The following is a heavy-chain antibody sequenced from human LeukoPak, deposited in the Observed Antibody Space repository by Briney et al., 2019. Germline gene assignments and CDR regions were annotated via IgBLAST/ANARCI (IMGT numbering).Heavy chain of an antibody. D-gene: IGHD5-24*01. J-gene: IGHJ5*02. V-gene: IGHV4-59*01. CDR3: ASGRDVYGDNWFDP. CDR2: IYYSGST. Sequence: SETLSLTCTVSGGSLSGYYWSWIRQPPGKGLEWIGYIYYSGSTNYNPSLKSRVTISVDTSKNQFSLKLSSVTAADTAVYYCASGRDVYGDNWFDPWGQGTLVTVSS. CDR1: GGSLSGYY.